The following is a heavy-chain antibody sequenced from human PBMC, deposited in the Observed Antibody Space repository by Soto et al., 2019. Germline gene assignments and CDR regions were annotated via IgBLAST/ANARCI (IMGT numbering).Heavy chain of an antibody. CDR2: ISYDGSNK. Sequence: PGGSLRLSCAASGFTFSSYAMHWVRQAPGKGLEWVAVISYDGSNKYYADSVKGRFTISRDNSKNTLYLQMNSLRAEDTAVYYCARDEIRGTIQLWFGYYYYGMDVWGQGTTVTVSS. V-gene: IGHV3-30-3*01. CDR1: GFTFSSYA. J-gene: IGHJ6*02. CDR3: ARDEIRGTIQLWFGYYYYGMDV. D-gene: IGHD5-18*01.